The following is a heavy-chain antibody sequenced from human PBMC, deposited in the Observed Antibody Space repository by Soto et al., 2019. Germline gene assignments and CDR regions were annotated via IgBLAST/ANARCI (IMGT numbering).Heavy chain of an antibody. CDR3: ARGVSSSQGMDV. CDR2: ISYNGDT. D-gene: IGHD2-2*01. CDR1: GDSVSNGDYY. J-gene: IGHJ6*02. Sequence: PSETLSLTCTVSGDSVSNGDYYWSWIRQPPGKGLEWIGYISYNGDTNYNPSLKSRLTIQADTSKNHLSLNLTSVTAADTAVYYCARGVSSSQGMDVWGQGTTVTVSS. V-gene: IGHV4-61*03.